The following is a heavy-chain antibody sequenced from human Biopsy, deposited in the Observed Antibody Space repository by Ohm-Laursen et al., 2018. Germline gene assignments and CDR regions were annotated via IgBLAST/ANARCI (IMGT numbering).Heavy chain of an antibody. V-gene: IGHV4-31*03. Sequence: SDTLSLTCTVSGVSINTGGYYWTWIRQHPGTGLEWIGYIHYSGNTLYNPSLKSRLTISVDTSRNQFSLKLTSVTAADTALYYCTRAEGGKIYGLWGQGTLVTVSS. D-gene: IGHD3-16*01. CDR2: IHYSGNT. J-gene: IGHJ4*02. CDR3: TRAEGGKIYGL. CDR1: GVSINTGGYY.